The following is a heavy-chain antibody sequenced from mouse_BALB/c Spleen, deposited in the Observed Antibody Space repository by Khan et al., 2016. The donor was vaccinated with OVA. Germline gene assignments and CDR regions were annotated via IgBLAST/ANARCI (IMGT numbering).Heavy chain of an antibody. CDR3: ARGVLGLHTWFAY. D-gene: IGHD3-1*01. Sequence: EVQLQESGPELVKPGASVKMSCKASGYTFTSYDMHWVKQKPGQGLEWIGYINPYNDYNKFNEKFKGTTTLTSDKSSSKAYMELSSLTSEDSAVSCWARGVLGLHTWFAYWGQGTLVTVSA. J-gene: IGHJ3*01. CDR1: GYTFTSYD. CDR2: INPYNDYN. V-gene: IGHV1S136*01.